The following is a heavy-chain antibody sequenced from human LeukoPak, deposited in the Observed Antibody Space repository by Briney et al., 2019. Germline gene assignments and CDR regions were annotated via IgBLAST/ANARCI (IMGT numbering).Heavy chain of an antibody. Sequence: GGSLRLSCADSGLTFSSYAMSWVRHAPGKGLDWVSLISTSGRTHYADSVQGRFTISRDNSKNTLSLHMNSLRAEDTAAYYCARDLDSSGYYHVVDSWGQGALVTVSS. D-gene: IGHD3-22*01. V-gene: IGHV3-23*01. J-gene: IGHJ4*02. CDR1: GLTFSSYA. CDR3: ARDLDSSGYYHVVDS. CDR2: ISTSGRT.